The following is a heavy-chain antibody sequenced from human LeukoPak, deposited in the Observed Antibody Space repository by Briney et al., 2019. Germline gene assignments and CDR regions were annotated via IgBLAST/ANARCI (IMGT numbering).Heavy chain of an antibody. D-gene: IGHD1-1*01. CDR2: IYYSGSN. CDR3: ASLHDRFDY. V-gene: IGHV4-59*01. CDR1: GGSMSSYY. Sequence: SETQSLMCTVSGGSMSSYYGRWIRHPPGEGRECLGYIYYSGSNNYNPSLKSRVTISVDTSKNQFSLKLSSVTAADTAVYYCASLHDRFDYWGQGTLVTVSS. J-gene: IGHJ4*02.